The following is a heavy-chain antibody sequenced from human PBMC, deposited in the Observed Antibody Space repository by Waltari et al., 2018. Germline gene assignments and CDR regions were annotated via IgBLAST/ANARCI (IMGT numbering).Heavy chain of an antibody. V-gene: IGHV1-2*02. CDR2: INPNSGGT. CDR3: ARQLNYYGSGGFDY. D-gene: IGHD3-10*01. CDR1: VYTFTCYY. J-gene: IGHJ4*02. Sequence: QVQLLQSGAEVKKPGASVQFSCKASVYTFTCYYMHFVRQAPGQGLEWMGWINPNSGGTNYAQKFQGRVTMTRDTSISTAYMELSRLRSDDTAVYYCARQLNYYGSGGFDYWGQGTLVTVSS.